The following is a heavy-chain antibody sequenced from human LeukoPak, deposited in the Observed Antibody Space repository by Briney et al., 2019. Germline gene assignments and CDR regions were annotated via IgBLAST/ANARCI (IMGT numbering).Heavy chain of an antibody. D-gene: IGHD2-21*01. J-gene: IGHJ4*02. CDR1: GGSISSGGYY. CDR3: ARVWQDYSGVDY. CDR2: IYYSGST. V-gene: IGHV4-31*03. Sequence: PSETLSLTCTVSGGSISSGGYYWSWIRQHPGKGLEWIGYIYYSGSTYYNPSLKSRVTISVDTSKNQFSLKLTSVTAADTAVYYCARVWQDYSGVDYWGQGTLVTVSS.